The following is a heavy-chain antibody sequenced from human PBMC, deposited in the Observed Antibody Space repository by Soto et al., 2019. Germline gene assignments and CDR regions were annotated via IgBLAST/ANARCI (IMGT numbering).Heavy chain of an antibody. CDR2: INAGNGST. V-gene: IGHV1-3*01. D-gene: IGHD3-9*01. CDR1: GYTFTSYA. CDR3: ARLNILTDFDH. Sequence: ASVKVSCKASGYTFTSYAMHWVRQAPGQGLEWMGRINAGNGSTTYAQKFQGRLTMTRDTSTSTVYMELSSLRPEDTAVYYCARLNILTDFDHWGQGTLVTVSS. J-gene: IGHJ4*02.